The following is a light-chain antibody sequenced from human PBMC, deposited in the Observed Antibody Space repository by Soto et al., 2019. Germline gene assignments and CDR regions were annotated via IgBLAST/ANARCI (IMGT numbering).Light chain of an antibody. CDR3: QQGKT. CDR2: GAS. Sequence: PGQRATLSCRASQSVRSGFLAWFQQRPGQAPRLLIFGASYRAPGIPDRFSGGGSGTDFTLTISSLEPEDFAVYYCQQGKTFGGGTKVDIK. V-gene: IGKV3-20*01. CDR1: QSVRSGF. J-gene: IGKJ4*01.